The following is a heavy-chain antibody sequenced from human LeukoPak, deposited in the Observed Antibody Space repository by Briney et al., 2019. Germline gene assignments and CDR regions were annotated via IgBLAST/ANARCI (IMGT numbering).Heavy chain of an antibody. Sequence: ASVKVSCKASGYTFTSYDINWVRRATGQGLEWMGWMNPNSGNTGYAQKFQGRVTMTRNTSISTAYMELSSLRSEDTAVYYCARGHGFTRDSSGYIDYWGQGTLVTVSS. CDR2: MNPNSGNT. CDR1: GYTFTSYD. CDR3: ARGHGFTRDSSGYIDY. D-gene: IGHD3-22*01. V-gene: IGHV1-8*01. J-gene: IGHJ4*02.